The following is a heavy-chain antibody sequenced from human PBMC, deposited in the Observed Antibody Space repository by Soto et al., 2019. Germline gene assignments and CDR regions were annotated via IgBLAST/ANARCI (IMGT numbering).Heavy chain of an antibody. D-gene: IGHD1-26*01. CDR2: IIPIFGTA. CDR1: GGTFSSYA. V-gene: IGHV1-69*13. CDR3: ARHPGLSGGCADGLLHYFDY. J-gene: IGHJ4*02. Sequence: SVKVSCKASGGTFSSYAISWVRQAPGQGLEWMGGIIPIFGTANYAQKFQGRVTITADESTSTAYMELSSLRSEDTAVYYCARHPGLSGGCADGLLHYFDYWAQGTLVTVSS.